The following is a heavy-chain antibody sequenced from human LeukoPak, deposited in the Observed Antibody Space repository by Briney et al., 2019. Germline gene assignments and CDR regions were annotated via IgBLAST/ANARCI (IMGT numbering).Heavy chain of an antibody. V-gene: IGHV4-39*01. CDR2: IYYSGST. J-gene: IGHJ4*02. CDR3: ARYKGQQLARDY. D-gene: IGHD6-13*01. CDR1: GGSISSSSYY. Sequence: SETLSLTCTVSGGSISSSSYYWGWIRQPPGKGLEWIGSIYYSGSTYYNPSLKSRVTISVDTSKNQFSLKLSSVTAADTAVYYCARYKGQQLARDYWGQGTLVTVSS.